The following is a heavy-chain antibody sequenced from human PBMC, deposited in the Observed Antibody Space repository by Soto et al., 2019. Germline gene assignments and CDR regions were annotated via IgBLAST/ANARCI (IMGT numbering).Heavy chain of an antibody. CDR3: ARDRCTNGVCYMGD. Sequence: QVQLVESGGGVVQPGRSPRLSCAASGFTFSSYGMHWVRQAPGKGLEWVAVIWYDGSNKYYADSVKGRFTISRDNSKNTLYLQMNSLRAEDTAVYYCARDRCTNGVCYMGDWGQGTLVTVSS. V-gene: IGHV3-33*01. D-gene: IGHD2-8*01. J-gene: IGHJ4*02. CDR2: IWYDGSNK. CDR1: GFTFSSYG.